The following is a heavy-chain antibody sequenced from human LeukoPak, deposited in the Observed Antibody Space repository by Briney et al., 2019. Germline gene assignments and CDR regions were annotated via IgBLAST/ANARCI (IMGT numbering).Heavy chain of an antibody. D-gene: IGHD6-13*01. Sequence: GATVKISCKASGYTFTDYYMHWVQQAPGKGLEWMGRVDPEDGETIYAEKFQGRVTITADTSTDTAYMELGSLRSEDTAVYYCATDRGSSWPLDYWGQGTLVTVSS. J-gene: IGHJ4*02. V-gene: IGHV1-69-2*01. CDR3: ATDRGSSWPLDY. CDR2: VDPEDGET. CDR1: GYTFTDYY.